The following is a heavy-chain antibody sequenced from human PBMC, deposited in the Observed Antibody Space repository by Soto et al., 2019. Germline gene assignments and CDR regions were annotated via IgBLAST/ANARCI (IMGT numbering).Heavy chain of an antibody. Sequence: GGSLRLSCAASGFTFSSYAMSWVRQAPGKGLEWVSAISGSGETTYYADSVKGRFTISRDNSKNTLYLQMNSLRAEDTAVYYCAKGGGTNCYSSLYYWGQGTRVTVSA. CDR1: GFTFSSYA. J-gene: IGHJ4*02. V-gene: IGHV3-23*01. CDR2: ISGSGETT. D-gene: IGHD2-15*01. CDR3: AKGGGTNCYSSLYY.